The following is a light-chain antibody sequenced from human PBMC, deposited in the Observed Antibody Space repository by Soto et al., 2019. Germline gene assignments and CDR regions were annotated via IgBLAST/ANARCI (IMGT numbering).Light chain of an antibody. CDR2: AAS. Sequence: TVMTQSPATLSVSPGERATLSCRASQGLGTNLAWYLQRPGQAPRLLIYAASTREAGVPARVICSGAGTECTRTISSLQSEDFELDDCQQYNNWPLTFGGGTKVDIK. V-gene: IGKV3-15*01. CDR1: QGLGTN. CDR3: QQYNNWPLT. J-gene: IGKJ4*01.